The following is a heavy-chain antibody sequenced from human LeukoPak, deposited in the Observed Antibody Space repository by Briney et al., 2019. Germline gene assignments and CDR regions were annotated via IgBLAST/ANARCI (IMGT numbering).Heavy chain of an antibody. Sequence: SAKVSCKASGGTFSSYTISWVRQAPGQGLEWMGRIIPILGIANYAQKFQGRVTITADKSTSTAYMELSSLRSEDTAVYYCARERGGTYYYDSSGYPNWFDPWGQGTLVTVSS. CDR2: IIPILGIA. D-gene: IGHD3-22*01. CDR1: GGTFSSYT. V-gene: IGHV1-69*04. J-gene: IGHJ5*02. CDR3: ARERGGTYYYDSSGYPNWFDP.